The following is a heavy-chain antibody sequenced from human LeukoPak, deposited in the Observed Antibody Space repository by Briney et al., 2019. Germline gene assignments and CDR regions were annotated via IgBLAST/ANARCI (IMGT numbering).Heavy chain of an antibody. V-gene: IGHV4-34*01. CDR1: GVSFSGYY. CDR2: INHSGST. Sequence: SETLSLICAVYGVSFSGYYWSWLRQPPGKGLEWIGEINHSGSTNYNPSLKSRVTISVDTSKNQFSLKLGSVTAADTAVYYCARGTAIAVAGTRYFDYWGQGTLVTVSS. D-gene: IGHD6-19*01. CDR3: ARGTAIAVAGTRYFDY. J-gene: IGHJ4*02.